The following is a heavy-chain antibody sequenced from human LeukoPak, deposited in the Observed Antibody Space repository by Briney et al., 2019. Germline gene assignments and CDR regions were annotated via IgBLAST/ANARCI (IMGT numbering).Heavy chain of an antibody. CDR1: GVSIWSYY. V-gene: IGHV4-59*08. CDR2: VYDNGRT. J-gene: IGHJ5*02. D-gene: IGHD4/OR15-4a*01. CDR3: ARRGLSAAFDP. Sequence: PSETLSLTCTVSGVSIWSYYWNWIRQPPGKGLEWIGCVYDNGRTNYNPSLKSRVTISRDTSKNQFSLRLSSVTAADTAMYYCARRGLSAAFDPWGQGTLVTVSS.